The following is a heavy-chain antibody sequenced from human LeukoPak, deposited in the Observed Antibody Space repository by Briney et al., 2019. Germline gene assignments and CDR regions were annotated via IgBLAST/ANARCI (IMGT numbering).Heavy chain of an antibody. CDR1: GFTFSGSA. CDR3: TRPNHGRPDAFDI. Sequence: PGGSLRLSCAASGFTFSGSAMHWVRQASGKGLEWVGRIRSKANSYATAYAASVKGRFTISRDDSKNTAYLQMNSLKTEDTAVYYCTRPNHGRPDAFDIWGQGTMVTVSS. J-gene: IGHJ3*02. CDR2: IRSKANSYAT. V-gene: IGHV3-73*01. D-gene: IGHD5-24*01.